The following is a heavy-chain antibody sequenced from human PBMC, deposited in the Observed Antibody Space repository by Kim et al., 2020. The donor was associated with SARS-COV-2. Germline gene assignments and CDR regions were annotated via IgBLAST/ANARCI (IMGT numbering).Heavy chain of an antibody. D-gene: IGHD5-12*01. CDR2: INHSGST. V-gene: IGHV4-34*01. CDR3: ASSVRWLQPPAY. Sequence: SDTLSLTCAVYGGSFSGYYWSWIRQPPGKGLEWIGEINHSGSTNYNPSLKSRVTISVDTSKNQFSLKLSSVTAADTAVYYCASSVRWLQPPAYWGQGTLVTVSS. CDR1: GGSFSGYY. J-gene: IGHJ4*02.